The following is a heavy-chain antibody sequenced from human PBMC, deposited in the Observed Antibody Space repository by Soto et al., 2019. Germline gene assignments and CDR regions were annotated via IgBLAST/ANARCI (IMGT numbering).Heavy chain of an antibody. CDR2: VNPNNGDT. CDR1: GYTFSNYD. D-gene: IGHD3-10*01. V-gene: IGHV1-8*01. Sequence: QVQLVQSGAELKKPGASVKVSCKASGYTFSNYDMTWVRQATGQGPEWIGWVNPNNGDTGYAQKFQGLVTLSSDIATTTAYMELTSLRSEVTASYYCAKVSRKGSAIDVDDWGQGTLITVSS. CDR3: AKVSRKGSAIDVDD. J-gene: IGHJ4*02.